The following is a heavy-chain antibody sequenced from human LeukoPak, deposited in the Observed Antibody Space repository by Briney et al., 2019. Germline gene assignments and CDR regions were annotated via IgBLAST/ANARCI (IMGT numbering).Heavy chain of an antibody. CDR1: GFTFSSYS. CDR2: ISSSSSYI. V-gene: IGHV3-21*01. J-gene: IGHJ6*03. D-gene: IGHD1-14*01. Sequence: GGSLRLSCAASGFTFSSYSMNWVRQAPGKGLEWVSSISSSSSYIYYADSVKGRFTISRDNAKNSLYLQMNSLRAEDTAVYYCARDGITGNYMDVWGKGTTVTVSS. CDR3: ARDGITGNYMDV.